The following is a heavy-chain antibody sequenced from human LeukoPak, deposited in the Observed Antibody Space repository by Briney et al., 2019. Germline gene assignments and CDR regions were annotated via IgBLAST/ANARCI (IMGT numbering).Heavy chain of an antibody. CDR2: ISGSGGST. J-gene: IGHJ5*02. CDR1: GFTFSSYA. V-gene: IGHV3-23*01. Sequence: GGSLRLSCAASGFTFSSYAMSWVRQAPGKGLEWVSAISGSGGSTYYADSVKGRFTISRDNSKNTLYLQMNSLRAEDTAVYYCATAGTRFLEWFPSSWGQGTLVTVSS. CDR3: ATAGTRFLEWFPSS. D-gene: IGHD3-3*01.